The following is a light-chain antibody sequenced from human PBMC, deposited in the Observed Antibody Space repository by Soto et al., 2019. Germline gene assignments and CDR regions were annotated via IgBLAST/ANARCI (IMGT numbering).Light chain of an antibody. V-gene: IGKV1-6*01. CDR2: AAT. J-gene: IGKJ5*01. CDR1: QGIGND. CDR3: QQPISFPIT. Sequence: AIEMTQSPSSLSASVGDRLTITCRASQGIGNDLGWYQQKLGKAPRLLIYAATSLQSGVPSRFSGSGSGTDFTLTISSLQPEDFASYYCQQPISFPITFGQGTRLEIK.